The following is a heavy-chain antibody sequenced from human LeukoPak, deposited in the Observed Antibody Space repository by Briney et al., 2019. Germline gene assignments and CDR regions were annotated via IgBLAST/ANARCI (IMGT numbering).Heavy chain of an antibody. J-gene: IGHJ4*02. CDR1: GVTFSSYG. Sequence: PGRSLRLSCAASGVTFSSYGMNWVRQAAGKGREWVSSVSSSSSYIYYADSVKGRFTISRDNAKNSLSLQMNSLRAEDTAVYYCARDQRATASTGSYFDYWGQGTLVTVSS. V-gene: IGHV3-21*01. CDR3: ARDQRATASTGSYFDY. D-gene: IGHD1-1*01. CDR2: VSSSSSYI.